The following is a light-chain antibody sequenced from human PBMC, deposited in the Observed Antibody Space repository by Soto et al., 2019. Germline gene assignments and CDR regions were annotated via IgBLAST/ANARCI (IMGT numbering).Light chain of an antibody. Sequence: DIQMTQSPSSLSASVGDRVTITCRASQSISSYLNWYQQKPGKAPKLLIYAASSLKSGVPSRFSGSGSGTDFTLTISSLQPEDFATYFCQQTSSPPHTFGQGTRWIS. CDR2: AAS. CDR1: QSISSY. J-gene: IGKJ2*01. CDR3: QQTSSPPHT. V-gene: IGKV1-39*01.